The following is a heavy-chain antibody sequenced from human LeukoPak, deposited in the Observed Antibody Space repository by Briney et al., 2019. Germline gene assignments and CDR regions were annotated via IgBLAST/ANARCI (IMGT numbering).Heavy chain of an antibody. V-gene: IGHV1-2*02. Sequence: ASVRVSCTASEDTFTAYYIHWVRQAPGQGLEWMGWVNPNNGVTEYAQEFQGRVTMTRDTSLSTAYMELSRLRSDDTAVYYCATDHCTRTNCYEDYYHGMDVWGQGTTVTVSS. CDR1: EDTFTAYY. J-gene: IGHJ6*02. CDR2: VNPNNGVT. CDR3: ATDHCTRTNCYEDYYHGMDV. D-gene: IGHD2-2*01.